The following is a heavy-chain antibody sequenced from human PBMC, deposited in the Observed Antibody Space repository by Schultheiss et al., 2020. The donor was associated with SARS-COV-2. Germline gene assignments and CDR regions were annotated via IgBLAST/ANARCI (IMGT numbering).Heavy chain of an antibody. CDR1: GFTFSSYA. J-gene: IGHJ4*02. CDR3: ARAAHPYSSDWYPIEY. CDR2: LSYDGSNE. D-gene: IGHD6-19*01. Sequence: GESLKISCAASGFTFSSYALHWVRQAPGKGLEWVAVLSYDGSNEYYADSVKGRFTISRDNSKNTLYLQMNSLRVEDTAVYYCARAAHPYSSDWYPIEYWGQGTLVTVSS. V-gene: IGHV3-30*01.